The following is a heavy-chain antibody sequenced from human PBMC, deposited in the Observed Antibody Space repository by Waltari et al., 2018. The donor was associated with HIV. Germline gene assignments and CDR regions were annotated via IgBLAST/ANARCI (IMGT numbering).Heavy chain of an antibody. CDR2: IDWDDHK. Sequence: QVTLRESGPALVKPTQTLTLTCTFSGFSLSTGGLCVTWIRQPPGKALEWLARIDWDDHKYYSASLKTRLTISKDTFKNQVVLTMTNMDPVDTATYYCARSGGDCYSWLYWGQGARVSVFS. J-gene: IGHJ4*02. D-gene: IGHD2-21*02. CDR3: ARSGGDCYSWLY. CDR1: GFSLSTGGLC. V-gene: IGHV2-70*13.